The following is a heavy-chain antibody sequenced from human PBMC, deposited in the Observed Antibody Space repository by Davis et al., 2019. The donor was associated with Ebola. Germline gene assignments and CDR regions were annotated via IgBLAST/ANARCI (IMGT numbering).Heavy chain of an antibody. V-gene: IGHV1-3*01. CDR2: INSDYGYT. J-gene: IGHJ3*02. Sequence: AASVKVSCKASGYTFTNYYMHWVRQAPGQRLEWMGWINSDYGYTRYSQNFQGRVTITRDTSATTAYMELSSLRSEDTAMYYCAREVPVYCSGGYCPPHGSFDIWGQGTMVTVSS. CDR1: GYTFTNYY. CDR3: AREVPVYCSGGYCPPHGSFDI. D-gene: IGHD2-15*01.